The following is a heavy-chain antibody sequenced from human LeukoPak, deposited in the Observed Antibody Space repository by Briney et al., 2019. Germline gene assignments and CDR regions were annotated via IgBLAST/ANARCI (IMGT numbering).Heavy chain of an antibody. CDR3: ARDQYSSSHWYFDL. D-gene: IGHD6-6*01. V-gene: IGHV4-59*12. J-gene: IGHJ2*01. CDR1: GGSISSYY. Sequence: PSETLSLTCTVSGGSISSYYWSWIRQPPGKGLEWIGYIYYSGSTNYNPSLKSRVTMSVDTSKNQFSLKLSSVTAADTAVYYCARDQYSSSHWYFDLWGRGTLVTVSS. CDR2: IYYSGST.